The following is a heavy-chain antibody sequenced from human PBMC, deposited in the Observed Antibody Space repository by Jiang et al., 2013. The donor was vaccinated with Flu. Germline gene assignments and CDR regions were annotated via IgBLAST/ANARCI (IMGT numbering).Heavy chain of an antibody. CDR2: IDPSDSYT. D-gene: IGHD6-6*01. V-gene: IGHV5-10-1*03. CDR3: ARLERYSSSQLYYYYGMDV. J-gene: IGHJ6*04. CDR1: GYSFTSYW. Sequence: VQLVESGAEVKKLGESLRISCKGSGYSFTSYWISWVRQMPGKGLEWMGRIDPSDSYTNYSPSFQGHVTISADKSISTAYLQWSSLKASDTAMYYCARLERYSSSQLYYYYGMDVWGKGTTVTVSS.